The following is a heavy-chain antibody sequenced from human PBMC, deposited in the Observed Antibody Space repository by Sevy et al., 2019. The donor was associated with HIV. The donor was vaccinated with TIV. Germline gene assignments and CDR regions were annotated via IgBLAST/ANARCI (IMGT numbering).Heavy chain of an antibody. J-gene: IGHJ5*02. Sequence: GESRKISCKGSGYSFTSYWIGWVRQMPGKGLEWMGIIYPGDSDTRYSLSFQGQVTISADKSISTAYLQGGSLQASDTAMYYCARSQGGIIMMEGWFDPWGQGTLVTVSS. V-gene: IGHV5-51*01. CDR3: ARSQGGIIMMEGWFDP. CDR1: GYSFTSYW. D-gene: IGHD3-22*01. CDR2: IYPGDSDT.